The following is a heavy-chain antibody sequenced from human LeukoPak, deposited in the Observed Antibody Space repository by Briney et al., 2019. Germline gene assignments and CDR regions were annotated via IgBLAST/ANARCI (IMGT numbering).Heavy chain of an antibody. CDR1: SGSISTSNYY. CDR3: ASGRDLFGSSFT. Sequence: SETLSLTCTVSSGSISTSNYYWGWVRQPPGKALEWIGNIFYSGSTYYSPSLKSRVTISVDKSKNQFSLKLSSVTAADTAVYYCASGRDLFGSSFTWGQGTLVTVSS. V-gene: IGHV4-39*07. J-gene: IGHJ5*02. CDR2: IFYSGST. D-gene: IGHD6-13*01.